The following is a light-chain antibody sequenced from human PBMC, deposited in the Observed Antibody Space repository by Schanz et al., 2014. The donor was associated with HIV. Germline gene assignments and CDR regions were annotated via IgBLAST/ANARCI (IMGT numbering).Light chain of an antibody. V-gene: IGKV3-11*01. Sequence: EIVLTQSPATLSLSPGERASLSCRASEFVSTYLAWYQQKPGQPPRLLIYDADRRATGIPARFSGSGSGTDFTLTINRLEPEDFAVYYCQQCSSWPGTFGQGTKVEIK. CDR3: QQCSSWPGT. J-gene: IGKJ1*01. CDR1: EFVSTY. CDR2: DAD.